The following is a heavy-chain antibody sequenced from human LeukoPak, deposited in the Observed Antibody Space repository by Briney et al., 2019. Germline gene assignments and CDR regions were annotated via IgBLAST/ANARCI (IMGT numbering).Heavy chain of an antibody. Sequence: PSETLPLTCTVSGGSISSGDYYWSWIRQHPGKGLEWIGYIYYTGSTNYNPSLKSRLTISLDTSKNQFSLKLTSVTAADTAVYYCVRDVFDDAFGIWGQGTMVTVSS. CDR1: GGSISSGDYY. J-gene: IGHJ3*02. CDR2: IYYTGST. CDR3: VRDVFDDAFGI. V-gene: IGHV4-31*03. D-gene: IGHD3-10*02.